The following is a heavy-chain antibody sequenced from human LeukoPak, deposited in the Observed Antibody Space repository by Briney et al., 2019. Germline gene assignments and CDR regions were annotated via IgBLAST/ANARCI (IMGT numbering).Heavy chain of an antibody. D-gene: IGHD6-19*01. CDR2: IRSKAYGGTT. Sequence: PGGSLRLSCTASGFTFGDYAMGWVRQAPGKGLEWVGFIRSKAYGGTTEYAASVKGRFTISRDDSKSIAYLQMNSLKTEDTAVYYCTRGTADFDYWGQGTLVTVSS. CDR3: TRGTADFDY. CDR1: GFTFGDYA. J-gene: IGHJ4*02. V-gene: IGHV3-49*04.